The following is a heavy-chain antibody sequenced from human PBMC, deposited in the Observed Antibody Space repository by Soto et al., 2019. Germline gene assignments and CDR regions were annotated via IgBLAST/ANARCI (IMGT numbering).Heavy chain of an antibody. CDR3: ARDQERTTYYYGSGSYSLSYYYGMDV. CDR2: INPNSGGT. J-gene: IGHJ6*02. Sequence: GASVKVSCKASGYTFTGYYMHWVRQAPGQGLELMGWINPNSGGTNYAQKFQGWVTMTRDTSISTAYMELSRLRSDDTAVYYCARDQERTTYYYGSGSYSLSYYYGMDVWGQGTTVTVS. V-gene: IGHV1-2*04. CDR1: GYTFTGYY. D-gene: IGHD3-10*01.